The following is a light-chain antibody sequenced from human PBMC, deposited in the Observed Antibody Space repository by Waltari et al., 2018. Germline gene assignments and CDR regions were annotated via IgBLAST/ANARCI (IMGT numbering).Light chain of an antibody. CDR2: EAS. J-gene: IGKJ2*01. Sequence: EIVMTQSPATLSVSPGERATLSCRASQSISNNLAWYQQKPGQAPRLLIYEASTRATGIPARFTGSGSETEFTLTISSLQSEDFAGYYWQHNNHWPYTFGQGTKLEI. CDR1: QSISNN. V-gene: IGKV3-15*01. CDR3: QHNNHWPYT.